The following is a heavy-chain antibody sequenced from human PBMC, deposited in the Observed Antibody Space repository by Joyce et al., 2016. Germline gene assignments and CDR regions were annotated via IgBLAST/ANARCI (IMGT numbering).Heavy chain of an antibody. V-gene: IGHV4-61*01. D-gene: IGHD6-19*01. J-gene: IGHJ4*02. CDR2: FSFSETT. Sequence: QVQLQESGPGLVKPSETLSVTCSASRASFTSGNNYWTWIRQSPGKGLEWIGYFSFSETTKYNPSLESRVTISVDTSKNQFSLSLTSVTAADTAIYYCARQGGGWEWGQGTLVIVSS. CDR1: RASFTSGNNY. CDR3: ARQGGGWE.